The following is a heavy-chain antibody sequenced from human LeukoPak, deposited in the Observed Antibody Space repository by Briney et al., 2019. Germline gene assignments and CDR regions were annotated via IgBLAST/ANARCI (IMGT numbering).Heavy chain of an antibody. CDR2: IIPIFGTA. CDR3: ARDAGYCSSTSCSDNFDY. CDR1: GGTFSSYA. D-gene: IGHD2-2*01. J-gene: IGHJ4*02. V-gene: IGHV1-69*13. Sequence: ASVKVSCKASGGTFSSYAISWVRQAPGQGLEWMGGIIPIFGTANYAQKLQGRVTITADESTGPAYMELSSLRSEDTAVYYCARDAGYCSSTSCSDNFDYWGQGTLVTVSS.